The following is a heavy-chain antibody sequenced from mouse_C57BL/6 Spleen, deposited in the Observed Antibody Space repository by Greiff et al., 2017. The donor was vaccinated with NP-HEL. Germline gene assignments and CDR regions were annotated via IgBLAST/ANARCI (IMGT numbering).Heavy chain of an antibody. D-gene: IGHD1-1*01. CDR1: GFNIKDYY. CDR3: TTDGSSYGYFDY. CDR2: IDPEDGDT. J-gene: IGHJ2*01. Sequence: VQLQQSGAELVRPGASVKLSCTASGFNIKDYYMHWVKQRPEQGLEWIGRIDPEDGDTEYAPKLQGKATLTADTSSNTAYLQLSSLTSEDTAVYYCTTDGSSYGYFDYWGQGTTLTVSS. V-gene: IGHV14-1*01.